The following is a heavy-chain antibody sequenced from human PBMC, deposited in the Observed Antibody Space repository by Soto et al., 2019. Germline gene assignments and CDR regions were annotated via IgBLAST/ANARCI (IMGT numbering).Heavy chain of an antibody. V-gene: IGHV4-61*01. CDR3: ARDSGWLQLGGYNWFDP. Sequence: QVQLQESGPGLVQPSETLSLTCTVSGGSVSSGSYYWSWIRQPPGKGLEWIGYIYYSGSTNYNPSLKSRVTMSVDTSKNQFSLKLSSVTAADTAVYYCARDSGWLQLGGYNWFDPWGQGTLVTVSS. J-gene: IGHJ5*02. CDR1: GGSVSSGSYY. CDR2: IYYSGST. D-gene: IGHD5-12*01.